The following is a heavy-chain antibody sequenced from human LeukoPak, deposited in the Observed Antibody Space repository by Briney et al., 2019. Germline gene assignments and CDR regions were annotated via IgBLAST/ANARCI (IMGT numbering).Heavy chain of an antibody. J-gene: IGHJ5*02. V-gene: IGHV4-59*01. Sequence: SETLSLTCAVYGGSFSGYYWSWIRQPPGKGLEWIGYIYYSGSTNYNPSLKSRVTISVDTSKNQFSLKLSSVTAADTAVYYCAREIPSYGSRWFDPWGQGTLVTVSS. CDR1: GGSFSGYY. CDR3: AREIPSYGSRWFDP. D-gene: IGHD3-10*01. CDR2: IYYSGST.